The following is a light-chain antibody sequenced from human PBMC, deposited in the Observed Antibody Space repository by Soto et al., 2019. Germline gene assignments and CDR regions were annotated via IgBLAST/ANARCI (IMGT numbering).Light chain of an antibody. CDR1: SSNIGSKT. J-gene: IGLJ1*01. V-gene: IGLV1-44*01. CDR3: AAWDASLNGYV. CDR2: SNY. Sequence: QSALTQPPTASGTPVQRGTISCSGSSSNIGSKTVNWYQQLPGTAPKLLIYSNYQRPSGVPDRFSGSKSGTSASLAISGLQSEDEADYYCAAWDASLNGYVFGTGTKVTVL.